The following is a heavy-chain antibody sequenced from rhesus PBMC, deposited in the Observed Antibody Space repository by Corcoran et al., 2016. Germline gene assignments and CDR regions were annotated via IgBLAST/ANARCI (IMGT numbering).Heavy chain of an antibody. CDR3: ARDWGDDY. CDR2: ISGDRGPT. D-gene: IGHD3-34*01. V-gene: IGHV4-57*01. Sequence: QLQLQESGPGLVKPSETLSLTCAVSGDSVSSSTLWSWIRQPPGKGLEWIGLISGDRGPTNYTPSLTRRVIISTDTSKNQFSLKVRSVTAADTAVYYCARDWGDDYWGQGVLVTVSS. J-gene: IGHJ4*01. CDR1: GDSVSSSTL.